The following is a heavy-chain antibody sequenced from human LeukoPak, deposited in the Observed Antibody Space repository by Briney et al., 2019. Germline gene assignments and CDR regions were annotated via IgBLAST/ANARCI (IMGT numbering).Heavy chain of an antibody. CDR1: GFIVSDYY. D-gene: IGHD2-21*01. J-gene: IGHJ2*01. CDR3: ARIPTEDDWYFDL. Sequence: GGSLRLSCSASGFIVSDYYMTWVRQDPGKGLEWVSLIYRGGSTYYADSVQGRFTISRDNSKNTLYVQMKSLRAEDTAVYYCARIPTEDDWYFDLWGRGVLVTVSS. V-gene: IGHV3-66*01. CDR2: IYRGGST.